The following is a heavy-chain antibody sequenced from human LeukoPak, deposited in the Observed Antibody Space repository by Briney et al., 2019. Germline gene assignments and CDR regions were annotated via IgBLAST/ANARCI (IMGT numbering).Heavy chain of an antibody. V-gene: IGHV3-9*01. CDR3: AGQEYSSPSGYFDY. D-gene: IGHD6-6*01. CDR2: ISWNSGSI. Sequence: GGSLRLSCAASGFTFDDYAMHWVRQAPGKGLEWVSGISWNSGSIGYADSVKGRFTISRDNAKNSLYLQMNSLRAEDTALYYCAGQEYSSPSGYFDYWGQGTLVTVSS. J-gene: IGHJ4*02. CDR1: GFTFDDYA.